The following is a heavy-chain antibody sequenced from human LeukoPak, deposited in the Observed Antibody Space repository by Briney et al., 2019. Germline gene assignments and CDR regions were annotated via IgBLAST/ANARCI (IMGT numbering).Heavy chain of an antibody. J-gene: IGHJ4*02. Sequence: SETLSLTCAVYGGSFSGYYWSWIRQPPGKELEWIGEINHSGSTNYNPSLKSRVTISVDTSKNQFSLKLSSVTAADTAVYYCARGILLWFGELFYFDYWGQGTLVTVSS. D-gene: IGHD3-10*01. CDR1: GGSFSGYY. CDR3: ARGILLWFGELFYFDY. V-gene: IGHV4-34*01. CDR2: INHSGST.